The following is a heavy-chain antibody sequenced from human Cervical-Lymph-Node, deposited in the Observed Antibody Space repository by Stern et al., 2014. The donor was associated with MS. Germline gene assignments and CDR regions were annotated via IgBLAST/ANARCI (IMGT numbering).Heavy chain of an antibody. CDR3: ARGGTGYYFEY. CDR1: GFTVSTIY. V-gene: IGHV3-66*02. J-gene: IGHJ4*02. Sequence: VQLVESGGGLVQPGGSLRLSCAASGFTVSTIYMNWVRQAPGKGPEWVSIIYSGGDTYYADSVKGRFTVSRDNSKNTLYLQMNSLRAEDTAVYYCARGGTGYYFEYWGQGTLVTVSS. D-gene: IGHD2-8*02. CDR2: IYSGGDT.